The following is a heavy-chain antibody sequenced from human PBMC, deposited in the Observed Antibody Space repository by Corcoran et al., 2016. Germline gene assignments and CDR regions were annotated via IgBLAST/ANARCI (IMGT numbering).Heavy chain of an antibody. Sequence: EVQLVESGGGLVKPGGSLRLSCAASGFTFSSYSMNWVRQAPGKGLEWVSSISSSISYIYYADSVKGRFTISRDNAKNSLYLQMNSLRAEETAVYYCARVGGSMVRGVQAGYYCDYGGQGTLVTVSS. V-gene: IGHV3-21*01. CDR1: GFTFSSYS. D-gene: IGHD3-10*01. CDR2: ISSSISYI. CDR3: ARVGGSMVRGVQAGYYCDY. J-gene: IGHJ4*02.